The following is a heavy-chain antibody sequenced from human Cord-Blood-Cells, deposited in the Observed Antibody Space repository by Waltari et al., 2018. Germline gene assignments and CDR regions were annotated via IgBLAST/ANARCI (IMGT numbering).Heavy chain of an antibody. V-gene: IGHV1-2*02. CDR3: AAYSSGWYGLY. CDR2: INPNRGDT. J-gene: IGHJ4*02. Sequence: QVQLVQSGAEAKKPGASVRVSCKASGYTFTGYYMHWVRQAPGQGLGWMGWINPNRGDTNYAQKFQGRVTMTRDTSSSPAYMELSRLGSDDTALYYCAAYSSGWYGLYWGQGTLVTVSS. D-gene: IGHD6-19*01. CDR1: GYTFTGYY.